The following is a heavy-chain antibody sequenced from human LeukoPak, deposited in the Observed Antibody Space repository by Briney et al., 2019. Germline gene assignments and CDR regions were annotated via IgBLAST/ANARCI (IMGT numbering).Heavy chain of an antibody. J-gene: IGHJ4*02. V-gene: IGHV4-4*07. CDR3: AREHMVRGVIDR. Sequence: SETLSLTCTVSGGSISNYYWSWIRQPAGKRLEWLGRIYSRGSTNYNPSLESRVTVSVDTPKNQFSLKLSSVTAADTAVYYCAREHMVRGVIDRWGQGALVTVSS. D-gene: IGHD3-10*01. CDR2: IYSRGST. CDR1: GGSISNYY.